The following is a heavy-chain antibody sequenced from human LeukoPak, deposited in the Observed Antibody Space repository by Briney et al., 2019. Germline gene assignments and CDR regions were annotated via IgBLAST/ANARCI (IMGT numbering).Heavy chain of an antibody. CDR3: ARARSEAGIDY. CDR1: GYTFTSYY. V-gene: IGHV1-46*01. CDR2: IIPSGGST. J-gene: IGHJ4*02. Sequence: ASVKVSCMASGYTFTSYYIHWVRQAPGQGLEWMGIIIPSGGSTSYAQKFQGRVTLTRDTSTNTVYMELSSLRSEDTAVYYCARARSEAGIDYWGQGTLVTVSS.